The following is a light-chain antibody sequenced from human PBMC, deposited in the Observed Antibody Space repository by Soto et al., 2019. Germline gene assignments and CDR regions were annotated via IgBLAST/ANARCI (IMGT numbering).Light chain of an antibody. CDR3: QHYNSYSEA. J-gene: IGKJ1*01. CDR1: QSISSW. V-gene: IGKV1-5*03. CDR2: KAS. Sequence: DIQMTQSPSTLSASVGDRVTLTCRASQSISSWLAWYQQKPGEAPKVLIYKASTLKSGVPSRFSGSGAGTEFTLTISSLQPDDFATYYCQHYNSYSEAFGQGTKVDIK.